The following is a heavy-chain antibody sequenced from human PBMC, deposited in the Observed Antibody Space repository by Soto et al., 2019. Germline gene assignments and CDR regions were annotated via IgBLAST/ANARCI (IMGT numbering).Heavy chain of an antibody. D-gene: IGHD6-6*01. J-gene: IGHJ5*02. CDR2: MYYTGNK. V-gene: IGHV4-39*01. CDR3: ARRSSSSLGSLFDP. Sequence: SETPSLTCTVSGGSISGSTYYWDWIRQPPGKGLEWIGAMYYTGNKNYNPSLESRVTMSVDTSKNQFSLKLSSVTPTDTAVYYCARRSSSSLGSLFDPWGRGILVTVSS. CDR1: GGSISGSTYY.